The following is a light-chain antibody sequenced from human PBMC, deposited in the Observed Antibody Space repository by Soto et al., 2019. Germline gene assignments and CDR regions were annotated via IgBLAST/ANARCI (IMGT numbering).Light chain of an antibody. CDR1: QSIASW. V-gene: IGKV1-5*01. CDR2: DVS. Sequence: DIQMTPSPSTLSASVGDRVTITCRASQSIASWLAWYRQKPGKAPELLIYDVSSVQSGVPSRFSGGGSGTEFTLTINNLQPDDFAVYYCQQYTSYPYTFGQGTKLEIE. CDR3: QQYTSYPYT. J-gene: IGKJ2*01.